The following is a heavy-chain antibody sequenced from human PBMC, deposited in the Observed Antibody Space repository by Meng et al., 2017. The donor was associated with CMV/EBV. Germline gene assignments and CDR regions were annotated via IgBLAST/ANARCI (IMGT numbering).Heavy chain of an antibody. CDR2: TYYRSKWYN. D-gene: IGHD3-3*01. J-gene: IGHJ4*02. CDR3: AREAPIGITIFGVVINPLDY. Sequence: SQTLSLTCAISGDSVSSNSAAWNWIRQSPSRGLEWLGRTYYRSKWYNDYAVSVKSRITINPDISKNQFSLQLNSVTPEDTAVYYCAREAPIGITIFGVVINPLDYWGQGTLVTVSS. V-gene: IGHV6-1*01. CDR1: GDSVSSNSAA.